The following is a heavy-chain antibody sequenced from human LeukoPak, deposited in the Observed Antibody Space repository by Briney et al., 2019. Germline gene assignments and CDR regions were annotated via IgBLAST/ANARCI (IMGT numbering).Heavy chain of an antibody. J-gene: IGHJ6*02. Sequence: GRSLRLSCAASGFTFDDYAMHWVRQAPGKGLEWVAVISYDGSNKYYADSVKGRFTISRDNSKNTLYLQMNSLRAEDTAVYYCARDRSDGWLRFYYYYGMDVWGQGTTVTVSS. V-gene: IGHV3-30-3*01. D-gene: IGHD5-12*01. CDR2: ISYDGSNK. CDR1: GFTFDDYA. CDR3: ARDRSDGWLRFYYYYGMDV.